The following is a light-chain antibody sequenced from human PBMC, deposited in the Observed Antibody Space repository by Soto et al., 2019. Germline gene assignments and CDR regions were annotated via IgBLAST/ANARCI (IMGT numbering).Light chain of an antibody. CDR2: DAS. Sequence: EIVLTQSPATLSLSPGERATLSRRASQSVSSYLAWYQQKPGQAPRLLIYDASNRATGIPARFSGSGSGTDFTLTISSLETEDFAVYYCQQRSNWPPSWTFGQGTKVDIK. J-gene: IGKJ1*01. CDR1: QSVSSY. V-gene: IGKV3-11*01. CDR3: QQRSNWPPSWT.